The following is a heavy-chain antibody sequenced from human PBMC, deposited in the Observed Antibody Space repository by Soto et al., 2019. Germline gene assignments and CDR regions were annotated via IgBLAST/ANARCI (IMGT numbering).Heavy chain of an antibody. D-gene: IGHD3-22*01. CDR2: ISQSSSYI. CDR3: AKDESTGYVELY. Sequence: PGGSLRLSCAASGFTFSSYTLDWVRQAPGRGLEWVASISQSSSYIYYADSLKGRLTISRDNAQNSLYLQMTSLGAEDTAVYYCAKDESTGYVELYWGLGTLVTVSS. CDR1: GFTFSSYT. J-gene: IGHJ4*02. V-gene: IGHV3-21*04.